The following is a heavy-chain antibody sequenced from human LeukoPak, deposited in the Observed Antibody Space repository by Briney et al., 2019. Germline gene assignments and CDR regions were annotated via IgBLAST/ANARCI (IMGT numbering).Heavy chain of an antibody. V-gene: IGHV3-23*01. J-gene: IGHJ4*02. CDR2: FSASGGTT. D-gene: IGHD1-26*01. CDR3: AKANYSGSYYFDS. CDR1: GFTFSRSA. Sequence: GGSLRLSCAASGFTFSRSAMNWVRQAPGKGLEWVSSFSASGGTTYYADSVKGRFTISKDNSKNTLSVQMNSLRAEDTAVYYCAKANYSGSYYFDSWGQGTLVTVSS.